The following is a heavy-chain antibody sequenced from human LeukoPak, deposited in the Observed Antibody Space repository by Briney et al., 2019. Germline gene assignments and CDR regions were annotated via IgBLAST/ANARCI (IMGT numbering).Heavy chain of an antibody. Sequence: GASVKVSCKASGGTFSSYAITWVRQAPGQGLEWMGWFNPNSGGTNYAQKYQGRVTMTRDTSISTAYMDLSRLRSDDTAVYYCAREGRGWYFDLWGRGTLVTVSS. CDR2: FNPNSGGT. D-gene: IGHD3-10*01. V-gene: IGHV1-2*02. CDR1: GGTFSSYA. J-gene: IGHJ2*01. CDR3: AREGRGWYFDL.